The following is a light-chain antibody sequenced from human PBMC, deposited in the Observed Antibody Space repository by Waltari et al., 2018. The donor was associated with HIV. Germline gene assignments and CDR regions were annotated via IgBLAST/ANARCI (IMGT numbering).Light chain of an antibody. CDR1: QSVSSY. Sequence: IVLTQSPATLSLSPGERATLSCRASQSVSSYLAWYQQKPGQAPRLLIYAASNRASGIPARFSGSGSGTDFTLTISSLEPEDFAVYYCQQRFNWPPWTFGQGTKVEIK. CDR2: AAS. CDR3: QQRFNWPPWT. V-gene: IGKV3-11*01. J-gene: IGKJ1*01.